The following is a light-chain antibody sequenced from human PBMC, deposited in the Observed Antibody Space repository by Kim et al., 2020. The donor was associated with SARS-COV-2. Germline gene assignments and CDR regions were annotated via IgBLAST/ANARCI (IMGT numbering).Light chain of an antibody. CDR3: NSRDSNDYVV. J-gene: IGLJ2*01. CDR1: SIRSDY. CDR2: DKH. V-gene: IGLV3-19*01. Sequence: ALRQTIRITGQGDSIRSDYGSWYQQKPGPAPIPVSNDKHNRPSGIPDPFSGSSSGNTASLTITGTQAGDEADYYCNSRDSNDYVVFGGGTKLTVL.